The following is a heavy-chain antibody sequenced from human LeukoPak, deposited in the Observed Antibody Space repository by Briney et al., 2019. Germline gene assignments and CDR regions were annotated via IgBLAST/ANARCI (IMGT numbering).Heavy chain of an antibody. CDR1: GFTFNYYW. CDR3: ARVLLPLGVVIVFNGFDI. V-gene: IGHV3-7*01. J-gene: IGHJ3*02. Sequence: PGGSLRLSCAASGFTFNYYWMTWVRQAPGKGLEWVANIKQDGGEIYYVDSVKGRFTVSRDNAKKPLYLQMNSLRAEDMAVYYCARVLLPLGVVIVFNGFDIWGQGTMVTVSS. D-gene: IGHD3-3*01. CDR2: IKQDGGEI.